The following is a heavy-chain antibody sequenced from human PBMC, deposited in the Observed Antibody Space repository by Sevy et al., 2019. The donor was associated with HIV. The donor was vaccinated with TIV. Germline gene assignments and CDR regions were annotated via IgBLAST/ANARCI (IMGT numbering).Heavy chain of an antibody. D-gene: IGHD3-22*01. Sequence: GGSLRLSCAASGFTFSSYAMHWVRQAPGKGLEWVAVISYDGSNKYYADSVKGRFTISRDYSKNTLYLQMNSLRAEDTAVYYCARDYDDSSGYHFDYWGQGTLVTVSS. J-gene: IGHJ4*02. V-gene: IGHV3-30-3*01. CDR1: GFTFSSYA. CDR3: ARDYDDSSGYHFDY. CDR2: ISYDGSNK.